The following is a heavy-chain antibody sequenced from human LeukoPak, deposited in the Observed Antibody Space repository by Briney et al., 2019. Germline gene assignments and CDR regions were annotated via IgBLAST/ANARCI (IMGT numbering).Heavy chain of an antibody. CDR3: ARDSGSGSYYKGFDY. CDR2: IWYDGSNK. V-gene: IGHV3-33*01. CDR1: GFTFSSYG. J-gene: IGHJ4*02. Sequence: GGSLRLSCAASGFTFSSYGMHWVRQAPGKGLEGVAVIWYDGSNKYYADSVKGRLTISRDNSKNTLYLQMNSLRAEDNAVYYCARDSGSGSYYKGFDYWGQGTLVTVSS. D-gene: IGHD3-10*01.